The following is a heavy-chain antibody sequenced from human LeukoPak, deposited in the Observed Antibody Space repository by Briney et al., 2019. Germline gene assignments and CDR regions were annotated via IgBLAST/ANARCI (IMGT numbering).Heavy chain of an antibody. CDR1: GFTFTDFW. CDR3: ARGRGSWYGVYFDY. D-gene: IGHD6-13*01. J-gene: IGHJ4*02. V-gene: IGHV3-7*01. Sequence: GGSLRLSCAAAGFTFTDFWMSWVRQAPGKGLEWVANIKRDRSEKYYVDSVKGRFTISRDNAKNSLYLQLKSLRTEDTAVYYCARGRGSWYGVYFDYWGQGSLVTVSS. CDR2: IKRDRSEK.